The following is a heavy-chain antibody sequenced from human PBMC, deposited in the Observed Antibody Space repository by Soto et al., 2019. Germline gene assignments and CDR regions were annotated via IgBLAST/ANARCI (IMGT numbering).Heavy chain of an antibody. V-gene: IGHV1-8*01. CDR3: ASARKFDSWRKGLDV. CDR1: GYTFTTYD. Sequence: GSVKVSCKTSGYTFTTYDINWVRQAPGQRLECLGWMDPNSGSTGYAQNFPGRITMTRNISRNTAHMEQSSLQSEDTAVYYCASARKFDSWRKGLDVWGQGTTVTVPS. D-gene: IGHD3-3*01. J-gene: IGHJ6*02. CDR2: MDPNSGST.